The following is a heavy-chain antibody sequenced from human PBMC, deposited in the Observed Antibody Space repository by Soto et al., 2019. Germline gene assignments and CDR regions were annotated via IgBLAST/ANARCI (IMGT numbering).Heavy chain of an antibody. CDR3: VRQPWADYGGIFEP. D-gene: IGHD4-17*01. CDR1: GGSISSYY. V-gene: IGHV4-59*01. J-gene: IGHJ5*02. Sequence: ETLSLTCTVSGGSISSYYWSWIRQPPGKGLEWIGYIYYSGSTNYNPSLKSRVTISVDTSKNQFSLKLSPVTAADTAVYYCVRQPWADYGGIFEPWGQGTLVTVSS. CDR2: IYYSGST.